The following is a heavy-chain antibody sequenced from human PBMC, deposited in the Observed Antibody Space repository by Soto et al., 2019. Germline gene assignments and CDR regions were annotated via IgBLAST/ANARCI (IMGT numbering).Heavy chain of an antibody. J-gene: IGHJ4*02. CDR1: GFTFSSYG. CDR2: ISYDGSNK. Sequence: GGSLRLSCAASGFTFSSYGMHWVRQAPGKGLEWVAVISYDGSNKYYADSVKGRFTISRDNSKNTLYLQMNSLRAEDTAVYYCAKDQGGGPYYFDYWGQGTLVTVSS. V-gene: IGHV3-30*18. CDR3: AKDQGGGPYYFDY.